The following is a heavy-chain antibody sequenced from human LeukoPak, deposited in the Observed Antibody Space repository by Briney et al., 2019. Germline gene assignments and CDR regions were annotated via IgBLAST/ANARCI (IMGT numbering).Heavy chain of an antibody. CDR3: AKGQQSSSWYWFDP. CDR1: GFTFNNYA. CDR2: ITGSGGST. D-gene: IGHD6-13*01. Sequence: GGSPRLSCAASGFTFNNYAMSWVRQAPGKGLEWVSTITGSGGSTYYADSVKGQFTISRDNSKNTLHLQMNDLRAEDTAVYYCAKGQQSSSWYWFDPWGQGSLVTVSS. J-gene: IGHJ5*02. V-gene: IGHV3-23*01.